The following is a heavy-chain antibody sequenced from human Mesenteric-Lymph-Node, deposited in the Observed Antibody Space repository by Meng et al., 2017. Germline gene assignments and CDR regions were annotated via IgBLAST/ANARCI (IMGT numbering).Heavy chain of an antibody. Sequence: ASVKVSCKASGYSFTAYYLNWVRQAPGQGLEWVGWINPNNGGTNYAQKFQGRVTMTGDTSITTAYMELSSLRSDDTAVYYCARVENDLLAGEDAFYLWGQGTLVTVSS. CDR3: ARVENDLLAGEDAFYL. J-gene: IGHJ3*01. CDR1: GYSFTAYY. CDR2: INPNNGGT. D-gene: IGHD3-9*01. V-gene: IGHV1-2*02.